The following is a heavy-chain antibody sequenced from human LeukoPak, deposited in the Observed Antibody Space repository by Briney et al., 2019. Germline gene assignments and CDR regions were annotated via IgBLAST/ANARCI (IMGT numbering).Heavy chain of an antibody. CDR3: ATGGSHYEGFDY. D-gene: IGHD1-26*01. V-gene: IGHV3-15*07. Sequence: AGGSLRLSCAASGFTFTNAWMNWVRQAPGKGLEWVGRIRSKTDGGTTDYAAPVKGRFTILRDDSKNMLYLQMDSLKTEDTAVYYCATGGSHYEGFDYWGQGTLVTVSS. CDR2: IRSKTDGGTT. CDR1: GFTFTNAW. J-gene: IGHJ4*02.